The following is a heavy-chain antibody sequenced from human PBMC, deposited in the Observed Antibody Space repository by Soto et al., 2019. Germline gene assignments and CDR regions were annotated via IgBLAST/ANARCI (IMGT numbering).Heavy chain of an antibody. CDR2: IIPIFGTA. D-gene: IGHD3-3*01. V-gene: IGHV1-69*01. CDR3: ARDSTAYYDFWSGYSYYYYYYGMDV. Sequence: QVQLVQSGAEVKKPGSSVKVSCKASGGTFSSYAISWVRQAPGQGLEWMGGIIPIFGTANYAQKFQGRVTITADESTSTAYMELSSLRSEGTAVYYCARDSTAYYDFWSGYSYYYYYYGMDVWGQGTTVTVSS. J-gene: IGHJ6*02. CDR1: GGTFSSYA.